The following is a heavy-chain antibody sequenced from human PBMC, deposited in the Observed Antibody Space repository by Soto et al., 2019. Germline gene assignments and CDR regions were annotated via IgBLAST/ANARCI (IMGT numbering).Heavy chain of an antibody. CDR1: GFTFSNAW. CDR3: TTEWGTTGTVGRYYYYYYMDV. V-gene: IGHV3-15*01. CDR2: IKSKTDGGTT. J-gene: IGHJ6*03. Sequence: GGSLRLSCAASGFTFSNAWMSWVRQAPGKGLEWVGRIKSKTDGGTTDYAAPVKGRFTISRDDSKNTLYLQMNSLKTEDTAVYYCTTEWGTTGTVGRYYYYYYMDVWGKGTTVTVSS. D-gene: IGHD1-1*01.